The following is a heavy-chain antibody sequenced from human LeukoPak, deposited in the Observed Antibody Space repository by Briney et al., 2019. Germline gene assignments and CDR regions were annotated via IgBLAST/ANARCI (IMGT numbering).Heavy chain of an antibody. CDR1: GGSISSSSYY. D-gene: IGHD2-15*01. V-gene: IGHV4-39*01. CDR3: ARQAGYCSGGSCARVDAFDI. J-gene: IGHJ3*02. Sequence: PSETLSLTCTVSGGSISSSSYYWGWIRQPPGKGLEWIGSIYYSGSTYYNPSLKSRVTISVDTSKNQFSLKLSSVTAADTAVYYCARQAGYCSGGSCARVDAFDIWGQGTMVTVSS. CDR2: IYYSGST.